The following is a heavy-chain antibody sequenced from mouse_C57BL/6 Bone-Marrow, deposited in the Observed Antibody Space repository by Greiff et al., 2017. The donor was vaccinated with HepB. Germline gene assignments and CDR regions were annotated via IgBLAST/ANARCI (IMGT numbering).Heavy chain of an antibody. Sequence: EVQLVESGGGLVKPGGSLKLSCAASGFTFSSYAMSWVRQTPEKRLEWVATISDGGSYTYYPDNVKGRFTISRDNAKNNLYLQMSHLKSEDTAMYYCARDADYYGSDYWYFDVWGTGTTVTVSS. J-gene: IGHJ1*03. CDR2: ISDGGSYT. CDR1: GFTFSSYA. V-gene: IGHV5-4*01. D-gene: IGHD1-1*01. CDR3: ARDADYYGSDYWYFDV.